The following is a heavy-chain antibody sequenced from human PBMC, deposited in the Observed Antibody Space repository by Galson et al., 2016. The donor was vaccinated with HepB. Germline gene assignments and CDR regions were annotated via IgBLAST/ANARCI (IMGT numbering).Heavy chain of an antibody. CDR3: ATGDSNGYHWHFDF. CDR2: VYRSGST. J-gene: IGHJ2*01. D-gene: IGHD3-22*01. V-gene: IGHV4-59*03. Sequence: ETLSLTCTVFGDSISSLYWNWIRPSPGKGLEWIGYVYRSGSTNYNPSLKSRLTISIDTSKNEFSLSLRSVTAADTAIYYCATGDSNGYHWHFDFWGRGTLVTVSS. CDR1: GDSISSLY.